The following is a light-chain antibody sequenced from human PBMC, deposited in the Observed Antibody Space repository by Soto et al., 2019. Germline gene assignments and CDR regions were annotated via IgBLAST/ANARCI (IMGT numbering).Light chain of an antibody. V-gene: IGKV3-15*01. CDR3: QQSSNWPPIT. Sequence: EIEMMQSPATLSLAYGERITLSCSASESVSTNLAWYQQKAGQAPRLLIYGASTRATGIPARFSGSGSGTDFTLTIRSLEPEDAAVYYCQQSSNWPPITCGKGQRREIK. CDR1: ESVSTN. CDR2: GAS. J-gene: IGKJ5*01.